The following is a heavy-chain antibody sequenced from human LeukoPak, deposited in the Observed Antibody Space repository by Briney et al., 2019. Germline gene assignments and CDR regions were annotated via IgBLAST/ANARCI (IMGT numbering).Heavy chain of an antibody. J-gene: IGHJ4*02. CDR3: ARLTGYSSGWYGSRFDY. Sequence: GGSLRLSCAASGFTFSSYWMSWVRQAPGKGLEWVANIKQDGSEKYYMDSVKGRFTISRDNAKNSLYLQMNSLRAEDTAVYYCARLTGYSSGWYGSRFDYWGQGTLSPSPQ. CDR1: GFTFSSYW. D-gene: IGHD6-19*01. V-gene: IGHV3-7*03. CDR2: IKQDGSEK.